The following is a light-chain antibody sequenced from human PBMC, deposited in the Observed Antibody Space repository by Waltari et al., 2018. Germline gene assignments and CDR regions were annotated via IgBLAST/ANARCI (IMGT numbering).Light chain of an antibody. CDR3: QQYNSYPWT. V-gene: IGKV1-5*03. J-gene: IGKJ1*01. Sequence: DLQMTQSPSTLSASVGDRVNITCRASQSISNWLAWYQQKPGKAPKPLIYKASSLESGVPSRFSGSGSGTEFTLTISSLQPDDFATYYCQQYNSYPWTFGQGTKVEIK. CDR2: KAS. CDR1: QSISNW.